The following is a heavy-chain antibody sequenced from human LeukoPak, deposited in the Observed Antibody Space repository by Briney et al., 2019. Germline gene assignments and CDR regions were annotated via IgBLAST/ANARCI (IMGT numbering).Heavy chain of an antibody. J-gene: IGHJ5*02. D-gene: IGHD4-17*01. CDR3: ARSPGLRDLVWFDP. CDR1: GFTFSSYG. CDR2: IWYDGSNK. Sequence: GGSLRLSCAASGFTFSSYGMHWVRQAPGKGLEWVAVIWYDGSNKYYADSVKGRFTISRDNSKNTLYLQMNSLGAEDTAVYYCARSPGLRDLVWFDPWGQGTLVTVSS. V-gene: IGHV3-33*01.